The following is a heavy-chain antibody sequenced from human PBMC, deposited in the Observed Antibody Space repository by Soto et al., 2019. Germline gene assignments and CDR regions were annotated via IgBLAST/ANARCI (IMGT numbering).Heavy chain of an antibody. V-gene: IGHV1-69*02. Sequence: QVQLVQSGAEVKKPGSSVKVFCKTSGGTFSTYTLSWVRQAPGQGLEWMGRIIPVLDKADYAQRFQGRLTITADRSTSTANTELSSLSSEDTAIYYCARGATAGDSAVHYWGQGTLVSVSS. CDR1: GGTFSTYT. D-gene: IGHD2-21*01. CDR2: IIPVLDKA. J-gene: IGHJ4*02. CDR3: ARGATAGDSAVHY.